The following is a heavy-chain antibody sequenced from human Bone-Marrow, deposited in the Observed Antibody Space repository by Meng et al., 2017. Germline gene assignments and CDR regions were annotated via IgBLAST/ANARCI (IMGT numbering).Heavy chain of an antibody. CDR2: IETKYSSYAT. Sequence: GESLKISCVVSGVSFSGSHIHWVRHTSEKGLEWIGRIETKYSSYATSYAASVRGRFTISRDDSINTAYLQMNSLKTEDTALYYCTIYTSGHIWGHGTMVTVSS. D-gene: IGHD6-19*01. J-gene: IGHJ3*02. V-gene: IGHV3-73*01. CDR3: TIYTSGHI. CDR1: GVSFSGSH.